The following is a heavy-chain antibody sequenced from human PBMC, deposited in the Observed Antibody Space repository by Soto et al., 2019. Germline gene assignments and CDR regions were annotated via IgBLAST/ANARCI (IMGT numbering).Heavy chain of an antibody. D-gene: IGHD3-10*01. CDR1: GYTFTSYD. CDR3: ARVIGGVGENKYYYRMDV. V-gene: IGHV1-8*01. CDR2: MNPNSGNT. J-gene: IGHJ6*02. Sequence: ASVKVSCKASGYTFTSYDINWVRQATGQGLEWMGWMNPNSGNTGYAQKFQGRVTMTRNTSISTAYMELSSLRSEDTAVYYCARVIGGVGENKYYYRMDVWSQGTTVTVSS.